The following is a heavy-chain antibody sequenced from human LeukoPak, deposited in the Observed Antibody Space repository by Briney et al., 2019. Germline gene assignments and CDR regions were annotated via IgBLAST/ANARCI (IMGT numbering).Heavy chain of an antibody. Sequence: SETLSLTCTVSGGSISSYYWSWIRQPPGKGLEWIGYIYYSGSTNYNPSLKSRVTISVDTSKNQFSLKLSSVTAADTAVYYCVSYNIAAAGAFDYWGQGTLVTVSS. CDR1: GGSISSYY. CDR2: IYYSGST. V-gene: IGHV4-59*01. J-gene: IGHJ4*02. D-gene: IGHD6-13*01. CDR3: VSYNIAAAGAFDY.